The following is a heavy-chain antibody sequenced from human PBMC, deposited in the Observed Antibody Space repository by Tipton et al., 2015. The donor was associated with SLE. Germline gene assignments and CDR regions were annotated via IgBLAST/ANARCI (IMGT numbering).Heavy chain of an antibody. CDR1: GGSFSGYY. D-gene: IGHD3-3*01. J-gene: IGHJ4*02. CDR3: AKDLRSGYDFWSGYSD. Sequence: LSLTCAVYGGSFSGYYWSWIRQHSGKGLEWVANIKQDGSETYYVDSVKGRFTISRDNSKNTLYLQMNSLRAEDTAVYYCAKDLRSGYDFWSGYSDWGQGTLVTVSS. CDR2: IKQDGSET. V-gene: IGHV3-7*03.